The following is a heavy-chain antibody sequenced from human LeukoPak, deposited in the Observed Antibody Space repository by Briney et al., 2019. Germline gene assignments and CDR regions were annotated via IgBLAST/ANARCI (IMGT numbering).Heavy chain of an antibody. CDR1: GFTFSSYA. CDR2: IYSGGST. CDR3: ARAGLKSKGWFDP. V-gene: IGHV3-66*01. J-gene: IGHJ5*02. Sequence: GGSLRLSCAASGFTFSSYAMHWVRQAPGKGLEWVSVIYSGGSTYYADSVKGRFTISRDNSKNTLYLQMNSLRAEDTAVYYCARAGLKSKGWFDPWGQGTLVTVSS. D-gene: IGHD4-11*01.